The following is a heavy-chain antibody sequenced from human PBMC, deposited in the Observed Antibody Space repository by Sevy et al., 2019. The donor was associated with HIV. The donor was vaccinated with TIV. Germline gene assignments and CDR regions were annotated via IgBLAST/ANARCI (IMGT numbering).Heavy chain of an antibody. CDR1: GFTFSSYT. V-gene: IGHV3-21*01. CDR3: ATDKGGYDPFDY. Sequence: GGSLRLSCAASGFTFSSYTLNWVRQAPGKGPEWVSSISYSSEYIYYADSVKGRFTISRDNAKNSLYLQMSSLRAEDTAVYYCATDKGGYDPFDYWGQGTLVTVSS. J-gene: IGHJ4*02. D-gene: IGHD5-12*01. CDR2: ISYSSEYI.